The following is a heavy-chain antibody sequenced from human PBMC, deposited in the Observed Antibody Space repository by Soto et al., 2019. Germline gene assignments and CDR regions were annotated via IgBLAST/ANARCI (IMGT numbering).Heavy chain of an antibody. J-gene: IGHJ4*02. CDR1: GFTFSSYG. V-gene: IGHV3-30*03. D-gene: IGHD1-1*01. Sequence: PVGSLRLSCAASGFTFSSYGMHCVRQAPGKGLEWVAVISYDGSNKYYADSVKGRFTISRDNSKNTLYLQMNSLRPDDTAMYYCARDGVSSTDYTWNYGTYFDYWGPGALVTVSS. CDR3: ARDGVSSTDYTWNYGTYFDY. CDR2: ISYDGSNK.